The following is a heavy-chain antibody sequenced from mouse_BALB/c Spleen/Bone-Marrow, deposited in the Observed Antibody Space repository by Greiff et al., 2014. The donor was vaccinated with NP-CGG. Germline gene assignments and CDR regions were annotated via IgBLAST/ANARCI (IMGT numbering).Heavy chain of an antibody. CDR2: IYPGGGYI. Sequence: QVQLQQSGAELVRPGTSVKISCKASGYTFANYWLGWLKQRPGHGLEWIGEIYPGGGYINYNEKFKGKATLTADTSSSTAYMRLSSLTSEESAVYFCAGEEYGNYDRFFDYWGQGTTLTVSS. J-gene: IGHJ2*01. D-gene: IGHD2-10*02. CDR1: GYTFANYW. CDR3: AGEEYGNYDRFFDY. V-gene: IGHV1-63*02.